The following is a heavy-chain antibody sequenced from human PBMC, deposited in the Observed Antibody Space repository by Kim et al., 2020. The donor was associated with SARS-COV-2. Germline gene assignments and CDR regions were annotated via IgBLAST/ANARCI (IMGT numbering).Heavy chain of an antibody. J-gene: IGHJ6*02. V-gene: IGHV4-34*01. CDR3: ARDKRRGTGTRHYYYYYGMDV. CDR2: INHSGST. Sequence: SETLSLTCAVYGGSFSGYYWSWIRQPPGKGLEWIGEINHSGSTNYNPSLMSRVTISVDTSKNQFSLKLSSVTAADTAVYYCARDKRRGTGTRHYYYYYGMDVWGQGTTVTVSS. CDR1: GGSFSGYY. D-gene: IGHD1-7*01.